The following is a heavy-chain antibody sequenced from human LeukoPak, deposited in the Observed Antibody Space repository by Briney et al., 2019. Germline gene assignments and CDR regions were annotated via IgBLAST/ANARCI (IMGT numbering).Heavy chain of an antibody. CDR1: GYTFTSYG. D-gene: IGHD6-13*01. Sequence: ASVKVSCKASGYTFTSYGISWVRQAPGQGLEWMGWISAYNGNTNYAQKLQGRVTMTTDTSTSTAYMELRSLRSDDTAVYYCARIPYSSSWYGLGLGALGFDPWGQGTLVTVSS. CDR2: ISAYNGNT. V-gene: IGHV1-18*01. J-gene: IGHJ5*02. CDR3: ARIPYSSSWYGLGLGALGFDP.